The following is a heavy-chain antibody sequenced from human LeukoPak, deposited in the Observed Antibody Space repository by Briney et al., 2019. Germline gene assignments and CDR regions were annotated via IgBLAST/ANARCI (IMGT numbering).Heavy chain of an antibody. CDR2: ISYDGSNK. J-gene: IGHJ4*02. CDR3: AKGAWYGDYPQDY. D-gene: IGHD4-17*01. Sequence: GGSLRLSCAASGFTFSSYGMHWDRQAPGKGLEWVAVISYDGSNKYYADSVKGRFTISRDNSKNTLYLQMNSLRAEDTAVYYCAKGAWYGDYPQDYWGQGTLVTVSS. CDR1: GFTFSSYG. V-gene: IGHV3-30*18.